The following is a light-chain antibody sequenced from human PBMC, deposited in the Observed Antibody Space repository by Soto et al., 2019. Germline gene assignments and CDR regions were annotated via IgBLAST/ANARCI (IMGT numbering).Light chain of an antibody. CDR1: QSVLHSSDNRNY. CDR2: WAS. CDR3: QQYYSTPWT. Sequence: EIVMAQFPETLAVSVGESGTIKCRSSQSVLHSSDNRNYLTWYQQKPGQPPKXLIYWASTRHSGVPDRFSGSGSGTDCTLTINSLQAEDVAVYYCQQYYSTPWTLGQGTKVDIK. J-gene: IGKJ1*01. V-gene: IGKV4-1*01.